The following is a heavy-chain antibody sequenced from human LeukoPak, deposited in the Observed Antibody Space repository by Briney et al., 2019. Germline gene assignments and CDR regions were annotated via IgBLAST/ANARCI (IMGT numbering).Heavy chain of an antibody. CDR2: IYYSGST. J-gene: IGHJ6*03. V-gene: IGHV4-39*07. Sequence: SETLSLTCTVSGGSISSSSYYWGWIRQPPGKGLEWIGSIYYSGSTYYNPSLRSRVTISVDTSKNQFSLKLSSVTAADTAVYYCARDGTGDYYYYMDVWGKGTTVTVSS. CDR1: GGSISSSSYY. D-gene: IGHD1-1*01. CDR3: ARDGTGDYYYYMDV.